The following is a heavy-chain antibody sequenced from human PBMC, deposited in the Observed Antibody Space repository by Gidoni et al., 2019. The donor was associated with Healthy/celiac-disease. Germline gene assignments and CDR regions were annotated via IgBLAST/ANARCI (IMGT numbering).Heavy chain of an antibody. CDR3: ANRITIFGVVSRPFDY. V-gene: IGHV4-4*02. D-gene: IGHD3-3*01. J-gene: IGHJ4*02. CDR2: IYHSGST. Sequence: QVQLQESGPGLVKPSGTLSLTCAVSGCSLRSSNWWRWVRQPPGKGLEWIGEIYHSGSTNYNPSLKSRVTISVDKSKNQFSLKLSSVTAADTAVYYCANRITIFGVVSRPFDYWGQGTLVTVSS. CDR1: GCSLRSSNW.